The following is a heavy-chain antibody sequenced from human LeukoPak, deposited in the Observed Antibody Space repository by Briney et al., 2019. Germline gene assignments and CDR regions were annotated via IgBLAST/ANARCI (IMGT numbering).Heavy chain of an antibody. Sequence: GGSLRLSCAASGFTVSSNYMSWVRQAPGKGLEWVSVIYSGGSTYYADSVKGRFTISRDNSKNTLYLQMNSLRAEDTAVYYCARGRIRGYSGPDAFDIWGQGTMVTVSS. J-gene: IGHJ3*02. CDR1: GFTVSSNY. CDR2: IYSGGST. V-gene: IGHV3-53*01. D-gene: IGHD5-12*01. CDR3: ARGRIRGYSGPDAFDI.